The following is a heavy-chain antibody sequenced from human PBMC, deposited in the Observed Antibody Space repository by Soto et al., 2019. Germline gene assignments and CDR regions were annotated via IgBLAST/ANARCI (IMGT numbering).Heavy chain of an antibody. CDR2: IYYSGST. Sequence: QVQLQESGPGLVKPSQTLSLTCTVSGGSISSGGYYWSWIRQHPGKGLEWIGYIYYSGSTYYNPSLKSRVTISVDTSKNQCSLKLSSVTAADPAVYSCAREWITTGFDPWGQGTLVTVSS. CDR3: AREWITTGFDP. CDR1: GGSISSGGYY. J-gene: IGHJ5*02. V-gene: IGHV4-31*03. D-gene: IGHD4-17*01.